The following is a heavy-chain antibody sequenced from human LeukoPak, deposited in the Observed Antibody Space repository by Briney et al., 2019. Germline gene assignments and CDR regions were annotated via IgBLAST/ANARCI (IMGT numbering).Heavy chain of an antibody. Sequence: ASVRVSCKASGYTFTSYNMHWVRQAPGQGLEWMGIISPTGVNIIYAQKFQGRVTMTSDTSTSTVYMELSSLRSEDTAVYYCARDGKAGYCTNGVCPHRYFDLWGRGTLVTVSS. CDR1: GYTFTSYN. J-gene: IGHJ2*01. V-gene: IGHV1-46*01. D-gene: IGHD2-8*01. CDR3: ARDGKAGYCTNGVCPHRYFDL. CDR2: ISPTGVNI.